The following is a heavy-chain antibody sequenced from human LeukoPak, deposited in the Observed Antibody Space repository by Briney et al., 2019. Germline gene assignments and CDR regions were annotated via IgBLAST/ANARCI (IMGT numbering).Heavy chain of an antibody. CDR3: AKDPGVGYYYDSSGFW. V-gene: IGHV3-23*01. Sequence: EGSLRLPCAASGFTFSSYAMSWVRQAPGKGLEWVSAISGSGGSTYYADSVKGRFTISRDNSKNTLYLQMNSLRAEDTAVYYCAKDPGVGYYYDSSGFWGGQGTLATVSS. J-gene: IGHJ4*02. D-gene: IGHD3-22*01. CDR2: ISGSGGST. CDR1: GFTFSSYA.